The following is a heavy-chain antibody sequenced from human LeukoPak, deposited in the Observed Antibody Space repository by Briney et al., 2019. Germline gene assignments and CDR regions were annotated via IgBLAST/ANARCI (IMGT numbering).Heavy chain of an antibody. Sequence: GGSLRLSCAASGFTFSSYSMNWVRQAPGKGLEWVSAISGSGGSTYYADSVKGRFTISRDNSKNTLYLQMNSLRAEDTAVYYCAKARSDYGDHDAFDIWGQGTMVTVSS. J-gene: IGHJ3*02. CDR1: GFTFSSYS. D-gene: IGHD4-17*01. CDR3: AKARSDYGDHDAFDI. CDR2: ISGSGGST. V-gene: IGHV3-23*01.